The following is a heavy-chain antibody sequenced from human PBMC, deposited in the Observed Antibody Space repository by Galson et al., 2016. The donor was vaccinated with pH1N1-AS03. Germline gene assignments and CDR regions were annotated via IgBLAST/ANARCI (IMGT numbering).Heavy chain of an antibody. D-gene: IGHD5-18*01. V-gene: IGHV4-59*01. Sequence: SETLSLTCAVSGASLSGYYWSWVRQSPGKGMEWIGFIHENGRTDYNPFLKSRLSMSRDTFKNQFSLKLNSVTTADTAVYYCARDVLPYSLGLDVWGQGTTVTVSS. CDR2: IHENGRT. J-gene: IGHJ6*02. CDR1: GASLSGYY. CDR3: ARDVLPYSLGLDV.